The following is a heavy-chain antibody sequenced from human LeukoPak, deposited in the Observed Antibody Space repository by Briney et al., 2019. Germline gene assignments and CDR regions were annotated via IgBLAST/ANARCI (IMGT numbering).Heavy chain of an antibody. CDR1: GGSISSSSYY. CDR2: IYYSGST. Sequence: SETLSLTCTVSGGSISSSSYYWGWIRQPPGKGLEWIGSIYYSGSTYYNPSLKSRVTISVDTSKNQFSLKLSSVTAADTAVYPCARGSLKYYYDSSGRHAFDIWGQGTMVTVSS. J-gene: IGHJ3*02. CDR3: ARGSLKYYYDSSGRHAFDI. V-gene: IGHV4-39*07. D-gene: IGHD3-22*01.